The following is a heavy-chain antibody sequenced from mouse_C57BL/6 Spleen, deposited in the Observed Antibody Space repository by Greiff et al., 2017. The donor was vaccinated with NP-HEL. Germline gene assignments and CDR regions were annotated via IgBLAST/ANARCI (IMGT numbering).Heavy chain of an antibody. V-gene: IGHV5-6*01. CDR1: GFTFSSYG. CDR3: ARHESLAYYGSSYNYYAMDY. J-gene: IGHJ4*01. Sequence: EVKVVESGGDLVKPGGSLKLSCAASGFTFSSYGMSWVRQTPDKRLEWVATISSGGSYTYYPDSVKGRFTISRDNAKNTLYLQMSSLKSEDTAMYYCARHESLAYYGSSYNYYAMDYWGQGTSVTVSS. CDR2: ISSGGSYT. D-gene: IGHD1-1*01.